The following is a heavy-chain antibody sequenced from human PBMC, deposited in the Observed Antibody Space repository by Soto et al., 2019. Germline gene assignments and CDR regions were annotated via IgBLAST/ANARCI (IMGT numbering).Heavy chain of an antibody. CDR1: GFTFSSYL. V-gene: IGHV3-7*02. CDR2: IKEDGSVK. CDR3: NNWFDP. Sequence: GGSLRLSCAASGFTFSSYLMSWVRQAPGKGLEWVANIKEDGSVKHYVDSVKGRFTISRDNAKSSLYLQMNSLRAEDTAVYYCNNWFDPWGQGTLVTVSS. J-gene: IGHJ5*02.